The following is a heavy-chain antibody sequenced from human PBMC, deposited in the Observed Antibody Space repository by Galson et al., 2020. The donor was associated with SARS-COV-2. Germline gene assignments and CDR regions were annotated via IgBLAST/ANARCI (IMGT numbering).Heavy chain of an antibody. CDR2: IIYSGLT. CDR1: GAPIPTTGSS. J-gene: IGHJ4*02. V-gene: IGHV4-31*03. D-gene: IGHD1-26*01. CDR3: AGGLGGDY. Sequence: SETLSLTCTVPGAPIPTTGSSWSCIRQHRGKGRSWIGYIIYSGLTTYNPSLKSRITMGRDTSKNQFSLKVNAVTAADTAVYYCAGGLGGDYWGQGTLVTVAS.